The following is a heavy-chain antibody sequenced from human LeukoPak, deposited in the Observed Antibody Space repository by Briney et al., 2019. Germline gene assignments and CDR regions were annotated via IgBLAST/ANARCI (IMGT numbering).Heavy chain of an antibody. J-gene: IGHJ3*02. V-gene: IGHV3-53*01. CDR3: ARDLNRGAFDI. CDR2: IYSGGST. D-gene: IGHD1-14*01. Sequence: PGRSLRLSCAASGFTFNDYAMYWVRQAPGKGLEWVSVIYSGGSTYYADSVKGRFTISRDNSKNTLYLQMNTLRAEDTAVYHCARDLNRGAFDIWGQGTMVTVSS. CDR1: GFTFNDYA.